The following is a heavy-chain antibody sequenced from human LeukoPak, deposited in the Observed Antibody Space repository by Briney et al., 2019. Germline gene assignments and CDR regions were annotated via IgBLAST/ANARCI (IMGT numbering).Heavy chain of an antibody. D-gene: IGHD3-10*01. CDR3: AIPYRGFGELYFDY. Sequence: GGSLRLSCAASGFTVSSNYMSWVRQAPGKGLEWVSVIYSGGSTYYADSVKGRFTTSGDNSKNTLYLQMNSLRAEDTAVYYCAIPYRGFGELYFDYWGQGTLVTVSS. V-gene: IGHV3-53*01. CDR1: GFTVSSNY. J-gene: IGHJ4*02. CDR2: IYSGGST.